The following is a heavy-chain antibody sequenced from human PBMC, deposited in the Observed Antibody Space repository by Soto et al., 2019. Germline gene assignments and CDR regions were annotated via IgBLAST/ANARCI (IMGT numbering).Heavy chain of an antibody. CDR3: AREQWGFDS. CDR1: GGSITTNGHY. J-gene: IGHJ4*02. V-gene: IGHV4-31*01. CDR2: IYYTGNS. D-gene: IGHD6-19*01. Sequence: QVQLQESGPELVKPSQTLSLTCSVSGGSITTNGHYWTWIRQHPGQGLEWIAYIYYTGNSYLNPSLKSLLSISVDTSKNQFSLELRSVTAADTAVYYCAREQWGFDSWGQGTLVTVSS.